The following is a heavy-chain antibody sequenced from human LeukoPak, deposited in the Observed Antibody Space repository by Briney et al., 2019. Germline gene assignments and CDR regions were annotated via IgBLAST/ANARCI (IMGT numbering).Heavy chain of an antibody. CDR3: ARDEYGSGSFDY. CDR2: IYSGGST. V-gene: IGHV3-53*01. J-gene: IGHJ4*02. D-gene: IGHD3-10*01. Sequence: GGSLRLSCAASGFTVSSNHMSWVRQAPGKGLEWVSVIYSGGSTYYADSVKGRFTISRDNSKNTLYLQMNSLRAEDTAVYYCARDEYGSGSFDYWGQGTLVTVSS. CDR1: GFTVSSNH.